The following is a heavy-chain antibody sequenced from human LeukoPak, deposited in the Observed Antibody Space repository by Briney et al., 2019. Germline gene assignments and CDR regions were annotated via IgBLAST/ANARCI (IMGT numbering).Heavy chain of an antibody. V-gene: IGHV3-48*03. CDR2: ISSSGSTI. CDR3: ASSAALYCGGDCYTNFDY. Sequence: QPGGSLRLSCAASGFTFSSYEMDWVRQAPGKGLEWVSYISSSGSTIYYADSVKGRFTISRDNAKNSLYLQMNSLRAEDTAVYYCASSAALYCGGDCYTNFDYWGKGTLVTVSS. J-gene: IGHJ4*02. CDR1: GFTFSSYE. D-gene: IGHD2-21*02.